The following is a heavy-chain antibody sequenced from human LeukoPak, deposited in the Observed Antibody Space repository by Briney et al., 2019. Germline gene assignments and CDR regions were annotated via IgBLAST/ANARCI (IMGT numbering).Heavy chain of an antibody. CDR1: GFTVSSNA. Sequence: PGGSLRLSCTVSGFTVSSNAMSWVRQAPGKGLEWVSFISSDDRHSSDFETGRVTFSSDNSNTNINLQMNSLRAEDTAVYYCAGRAGAYSHPYDYWGQGTLVTVSS. CDR2: ISSDDR. V-gene: IGHV3-53*01. J-gene: IGHJ4*02. D-gene: IGHD4/OR15-4a*01. CDR3: AGRAGAYSHPYDY.